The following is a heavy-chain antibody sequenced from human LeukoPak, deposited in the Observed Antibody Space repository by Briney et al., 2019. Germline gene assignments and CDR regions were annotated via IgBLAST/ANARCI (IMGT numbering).Heavy chain of an antibody. V-gene: IGHV3-48*04. D-gene: IGHD3-16*02. CDR1: GFTFSSHS. Sequence: GGSLRLSCAASGFTFSSHSMNWVRQAPGKGLEWVSLISSSSSAIYYADSVEGRFTISRDNAKNSLYLQMNSLRAEDTAVYYCARVKSRYTDYWGQGTLVTGSS. CDR2: ISSSSSAI. J-gene: IGHJ4*02. CDR3: ARVKSRYTDY.